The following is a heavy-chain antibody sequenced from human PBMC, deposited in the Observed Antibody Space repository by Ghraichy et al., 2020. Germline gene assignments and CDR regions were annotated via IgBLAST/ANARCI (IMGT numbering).Heavy chain of an antibody. CDR3: ARGHGSGSYYNVPDY. J-gene: IGHJ4*02. CDR2: ISSSSSTI. Sequence: GESLNISCAASGFTFSSYSMNWVRQAPGKGLEWVSYISSSSSTIYYADSVKGRFTISRDNAKNSLYLQMNSLRAEDTAVYYCARGHGSGSYYNVPDYWGQGTLVTVSS. D-gene: IGHD3-10*01. V-gene: IGHV3-48*01. CDR1: GFTFSSYS.